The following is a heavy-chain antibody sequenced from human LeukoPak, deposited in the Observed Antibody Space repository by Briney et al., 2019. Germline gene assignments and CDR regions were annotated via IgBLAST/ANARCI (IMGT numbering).Heavy chain of an antibody. D-gene: IGHD2-2*01. J-gene: IGHJ3*02. CDR2: INHSGST. Sequence: SETLSLTCAVYGGSFSGYYWSWIRQPPGKGLEWIGEINHSGSTNYNPSLKSRVTISIDTSKNQFSLKVSSVTAADTAVYYCAREGYCSSTSCWEDAFDIWGQGTMVTVSS. CDR3: AREGYCSSTSCWEDAFDI. V-gene: IGHV4-34*01. CDR1: GGSFSGYY.